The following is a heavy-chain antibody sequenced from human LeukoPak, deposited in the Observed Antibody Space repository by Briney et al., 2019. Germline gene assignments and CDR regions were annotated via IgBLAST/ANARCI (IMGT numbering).Heavy chain of an antibody. CDR3: AKGGYSYGEPFDY. CDR1: GFTLSSYA. CDR2: ISGSGGST. V-gene: IGHV3-23*01. D-gene: IGHD5-18*01. J-gene: IGHJ4*02. Sequence: GSLRLSCAASGFTLSSYAMRWVRQAPGKGLEWGSAISGSGGSTYYADSVKGRFTISRDNSKNTLYLQMNSLRAEDTAVYYCAKGGYSYGEPFDYWGQGTLVTVSS.